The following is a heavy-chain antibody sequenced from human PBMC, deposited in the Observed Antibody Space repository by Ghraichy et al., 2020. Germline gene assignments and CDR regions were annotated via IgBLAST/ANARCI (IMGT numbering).Heavy chain of an antibody. V-gene: IGHV3-23*01. Sequence: GGSLRLSCAASGFTFSNYAMNWVRQAPGKGLEWVSSIIGSRVSLFYADSVKGRLTISRDNSKNMVYLQMSSLRAEDTALYYCTKDLVGMRYGMDVWGQGTMVTVSS. D-gene: IGHD2-8*01. CDR2: IIGSRVSL. CDR3: TKDLVGMRYGMDV. J-gene: IGHJ6*02. CDR1: GFTFSNYA.